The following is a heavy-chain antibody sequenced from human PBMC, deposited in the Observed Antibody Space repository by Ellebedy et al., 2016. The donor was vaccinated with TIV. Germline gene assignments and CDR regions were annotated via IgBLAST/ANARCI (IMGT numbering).Heavy chain of an antibody. V-gene: IGHV3-7*01. CDR3: ARDRGYDTFDY. D-gene: IGHD5-12*01. Sequence: GESLKISCAASGFPFSSFWMSWVRQAPGKGLEWVANTKEDGSEKYYVDSVRGRFTISRDNAKKSLYLQMNSLRAEDTAVYYCARDRGYDTFDYWGQGILVTVSS. J-gene: IGHJ4*02. CDR2: TKEDGSEK. CDR1: GFPFSSFW.